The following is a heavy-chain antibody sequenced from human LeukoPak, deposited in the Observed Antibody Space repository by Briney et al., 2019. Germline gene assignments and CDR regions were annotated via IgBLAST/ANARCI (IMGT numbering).Heavy chain of an antibody. CDR1: GFTFSSYS. V-gene: IGHV3-48*04. CDR2: ISSSSSTI. Sequence: PGGSLRLSCAASGFTFSSYSMNWVRQAPGKGLEWVSYISSSSSTIYYADSVKGRFTISRDNAKNSLYLQMNSLRAEDMALYYCAKDMSQWLGTGYFDYWGQGTLVTVSS. J-gene: IGHJ4*02. D-gene: IGHD6-19*01. CDR3: AKDMSQWLGTGYFDY.